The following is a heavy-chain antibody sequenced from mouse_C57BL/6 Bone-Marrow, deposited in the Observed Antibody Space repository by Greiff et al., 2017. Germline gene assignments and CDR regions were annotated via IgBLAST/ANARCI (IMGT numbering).Heavy chain of an antibody. CDR1: GYTFTSYD. CDR2: IYPRDGST. CDR3: ERLEFDGSGGDWYFDV. Sequence: QVQLQQSGPELVKPGASVKLSCKASGYTFTSYDINWVKQRPGQGLEWIGWIYPRDGSTKYNEKFKGKATLTVDTSSSTAYMELHSLTSEDSAVYFCERLEFDGSGGDWYFDVWGRGTTVTVSS. V-gene: IGHV1-85*01. D-gene: IGHD1-1*01. J-gene: IGHJ1*03.